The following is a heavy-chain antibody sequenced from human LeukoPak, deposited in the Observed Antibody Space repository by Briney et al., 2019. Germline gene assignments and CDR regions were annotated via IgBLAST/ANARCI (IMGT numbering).Heavy chain of an antibody. D-gene: IGHD2-2*01. CDR3: ARDQGDYYCSSTTFSGGAFDF. Sequence: ASVKVSCKASGYSFTGYYLNWVRQAPGQGLEWMGWINADSGDTKYAQKFQGRVTVTRDTSISTAYMELSSLMSDDMAVYFCARDQGDYYCSSTTFSGGAFDFWGQGTMVTVSS. CDR1: GYSFTGYY. CDR2: INADSGDT. J-gene: IGHJ3*01. V-gene: IGHV1-2*02.